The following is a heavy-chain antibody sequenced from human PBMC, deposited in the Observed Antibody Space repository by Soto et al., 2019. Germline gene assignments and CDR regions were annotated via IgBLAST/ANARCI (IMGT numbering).Heavy chain of an antibody. CDR1: GGTFSTAA. V-gene: IGHV1-69*12. CDR2: IMPIFRTA. CDR3: SRDQARPHLGGNYYYIIDV. Sequence: QVQVEQSGAEVKKPGSSVKVSCKASGGTFSTAAISWVRQAPGQGLEWMGGIMPIFRTADYAQKFQGRVTVTGDESRSTASLELRSLSSGDPAIYYCSRDQARPHLGGNYYYIIDVWGQGTTVTVSS. J-gene: IGHJ6*02. D-gene: IGHD3-3*02.